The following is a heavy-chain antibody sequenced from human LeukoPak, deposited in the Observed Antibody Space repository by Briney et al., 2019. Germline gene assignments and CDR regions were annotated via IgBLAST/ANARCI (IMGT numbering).Heavy chain of an antibody. D-gene: IGHD4-17*01. Sequence: GGSLRLSCAASGFTFSSHWMHWVRQAPGKGLVWVSRIKTDGSITSYADSVKGRFTISRDNAKNTLYLQMNSLRAEDTAVYYCARDRTTVTVFDYWGQGTLVTVSS. CDR2: IKTDGSIT. V-gene: IGHV3-74*01. CDR1: GFTFSSHW. J-gene: IGHJ4*02. CDR3: ARDRTTVTVFDY.